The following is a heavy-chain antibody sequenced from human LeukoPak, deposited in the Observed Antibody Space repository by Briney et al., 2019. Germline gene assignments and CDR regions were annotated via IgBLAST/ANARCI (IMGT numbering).Heavy chain of an antibody. CDR3: ARHPVRWRIDY. CDR2: IHYSGST. CDR1: GGSINNYY. D-gene: IGHD3-3*01. J-gene: IGHJ4*02. V-gene: IGHV4-59*08. Sequence: KPSETLSLTCTVSGGSINNYYGIWIRQPPGRGLEWIGYIHYSGSTNYNASLKSRVTISLDTSKSQFSLKLSSVTAADTAVYYCARHPVRWRIDYWGQGTLVTVSS.